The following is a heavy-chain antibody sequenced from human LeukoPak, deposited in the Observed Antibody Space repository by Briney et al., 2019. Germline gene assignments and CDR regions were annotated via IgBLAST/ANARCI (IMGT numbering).Heavy chain of an antibody. D-gene: IGHD6-13*01. CDR2: IHYSGST. J-gene: IGHJ1*01. V-gene: IGHV4-31*03. Sequence: PSETLSLTCTVSSGSISSGGYYWSWIRQHPGTGLEWIGYIHYSGSTYYKPSLKSRVIISIDTSKNQFSLKLSSVTAADTAVYYCARGGIAAAAAEYFQHWGQGTLVTVSS. CDR3: ARGGIAAAAAEYFQH. CDR1: SGSISSGGYY.